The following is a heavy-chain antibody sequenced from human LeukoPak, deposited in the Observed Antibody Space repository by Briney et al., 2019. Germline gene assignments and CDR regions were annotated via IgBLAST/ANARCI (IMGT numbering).Heavy chain of an antibody. V-gene: IGHV1-18*01. CDR3: ARMMSIPVAGHRPLFDY. CDR2: ISAYNGNT. CDR1: GYTFTSYG. D-gene: IGHD6-19*01. Sequence: GASVKVYCKASGYTFTSYGINWVRQAPGQGLEWMGWISAYNGNTNYAQKLQDRVTMTTDTSTSTAYMELRSLRSDDTAIYYCARMMSIPVAGHRPLFDYWGQGTLVTVSS. J-gene: IGHJ4*02.